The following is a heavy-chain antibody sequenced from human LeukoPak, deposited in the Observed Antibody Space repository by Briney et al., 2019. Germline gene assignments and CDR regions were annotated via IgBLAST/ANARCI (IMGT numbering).Heavy chain of an antibody. Sequence: PSETLSLTCTVSGGSINIGTYYWSWIRQPAGKGLEWIGRMYTSGSTNYNPSLKSRVIISVDTPKNQFSLKLSSVTAADTAVYYCARWWGFDPWGQGTLVTVSS. CDR3: ARWWGFDP. J-gene: IGHJ5*02. CDR1: GGSINIGTYY. CDR2: MYTSGST. D-gene: IGHD2-15*01. V-gene: IGHV4-61*02.